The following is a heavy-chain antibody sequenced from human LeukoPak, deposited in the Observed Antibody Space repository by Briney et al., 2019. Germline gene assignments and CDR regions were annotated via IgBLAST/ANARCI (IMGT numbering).Heavy chain of an antibody. D-gene: IGHD2-2*01. Sequence: ASVKVSCKASGYTFTSYDINWVRQATGQGLESMGWMNPNSGNTGYAQKFQGRVTMTRNTSISTAYMELSSLRSEDTAVYYCARGVVPAAISLLDYWGQGPLVTVSS. CDR1: GYTFTSYD. CDR2: MNPNSGNT. CDR3: ARGVVPAAISLLDY. J-gene: IGHJ4*02. V-gene: IGHV1-8*01.